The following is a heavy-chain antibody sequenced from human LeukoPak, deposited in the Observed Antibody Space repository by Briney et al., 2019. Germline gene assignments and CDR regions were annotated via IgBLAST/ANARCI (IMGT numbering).Heavy chain of an antibody. CDR3: ATYDSRSRVLDY. CDR1: GGSISSSTYY. V-gene: IGHV4-39*01. D-gene: IGHD3-22*01. CDR2: IYYSGST. J-gene: IGHJ4*02. Sequence: SETLSLTCTVSGGSISSSTYYWGWIRQPPGKGLEWIGSIYYSGSTYYNPSLKSRVTISVDTSKSQFFLKLSSVTAADTAVYYCATYDSRSRVLDYWGQGTLVTVSS.